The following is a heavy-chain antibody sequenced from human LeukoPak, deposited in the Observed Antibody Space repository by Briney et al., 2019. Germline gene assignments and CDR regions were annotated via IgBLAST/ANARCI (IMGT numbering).Heavy chain of an antibody. Sequence: SETLSLTCTVSGGSISSYYWSWIRQPAGKGLEWIGRIYTSGSTNYNPSLKSRVTMSVDTSKNQFSLKLSSVTAADTAVYYCARSVWLAYDFWSGYFDYWGQGTLVTVSS. J-gene: IGHJ4*02. V-gene: IGHV4-4*07. CDR1: GGSISSYY. D-gene: IGHD3-3*01. CDR2: IYTSGST. CDR3: ARSVWLAYDFWSGYFDY.